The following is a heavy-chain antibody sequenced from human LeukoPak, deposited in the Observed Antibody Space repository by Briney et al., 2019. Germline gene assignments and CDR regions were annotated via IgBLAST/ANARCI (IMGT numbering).Heavy chain of an antibody. CDR2: IIPIFGTA. CDR1: GGTFSSYA. CDR3: ARGNTRITIFGVVISWFDP. Sequence: GASVKVSCKASGGTFSSYAISWVRQAPGQGLEWMGGIIPIFGTANYAQKFQGRVTITTGESTSTAYMELSSLRSEDTAVYYCARGNTRITIFGVVISWFDPWGQGTLVTVSS. J-gene: IGHJ5*02. V-gene: IGHV1-69*05. D-gene: IGHD3-3*01.